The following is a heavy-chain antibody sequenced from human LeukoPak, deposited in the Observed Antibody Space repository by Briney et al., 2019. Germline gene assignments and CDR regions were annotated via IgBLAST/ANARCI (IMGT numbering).Heavy chain of an antibody. D-gene: IGHD2/OR15-2a*01. V-gene: IGHV3-23*01. Sequence: GGSLRLSCAASGFTFSTYGMSWVRQAPGKGLEWVSIISGSGGTTYYADSVKGRFTISRDNSKNTLYSQMNSLRAEDTALYYCAKSRTTAGYYFDYWGQGTLVTVSS. CDR1: GFTFSTYG. CDR2: ISGSGGTT. J-gene: IGHJ4*02. CDR3: AKSRTTAGYYFDY.